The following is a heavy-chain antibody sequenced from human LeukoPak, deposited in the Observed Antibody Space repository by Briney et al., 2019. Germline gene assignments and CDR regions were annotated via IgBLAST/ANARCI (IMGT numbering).Heavy chain of an antibody. CDR2: IYSGGST. J-gene: IGHJ3*02. Sequence: GGSLRLSCAASGFTVSSNYVSWVRQAPGKGLEWVSVIYSGGSTYYADSVKGRFTISRDNSKNTLYLQMNSLRAEDTAVYYCARVTPSDAFDIWGQGTMVTVSS. V-gene: IGHV3-53*01. D-gene: IGHD6-6*01. CDR3: ARVTPSDAFDI. CDR1: GFTVSSNY.